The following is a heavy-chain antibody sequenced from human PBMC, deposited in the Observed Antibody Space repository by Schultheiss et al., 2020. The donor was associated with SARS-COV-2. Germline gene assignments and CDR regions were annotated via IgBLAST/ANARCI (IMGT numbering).Heavy chain of an antibody. J-gene: IGHJ4*02. CDR3: GRGGRNDYSIFHMAY. CDR2: INSDGSST. V-gene: IGHV3-74*01. Sequence: GGSLRLSCAASGFTFSSYWMHWVRQAPGKGLVWVSRINSDGSSTSYADSVKGRFTISRDNAKNTLYLQMNSLRAEDTAVYYCGRGGRNDYSIFHMAYWGPGTLVTVSS. D-gene: IGHD5-24*01. CDR1: GFTFSSYW.